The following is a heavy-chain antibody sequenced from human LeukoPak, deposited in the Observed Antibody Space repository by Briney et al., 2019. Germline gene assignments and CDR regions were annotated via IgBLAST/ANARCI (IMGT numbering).Heavy chain of an antibody. V-gene: IGHV4-4*02. Sequence: SETLSLTCAVSGGSISSSNWWSWVRQPPGKGLEGIGEIYHSGSTNYNPSLKSRVTISVDKSKNQFSLKLSSVTAADTAVYYCARGGFGELYGFDYWGQGTLVTVSS. D-gene: IGHD3-10*01. CDR1: GGSISSSNW. J-gene: IGHJ4*02. CDR2: IYHSGST. CDR3: ARGGFGELYGFDY.